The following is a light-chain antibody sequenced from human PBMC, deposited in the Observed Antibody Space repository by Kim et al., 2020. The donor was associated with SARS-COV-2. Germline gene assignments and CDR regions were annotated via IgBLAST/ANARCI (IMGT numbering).Light chain of an antibody. CDR2: YDS. CDR1: NIGSRS. V-gene: IGLV3-21*04. CDR3: QVWDSSSDHRV. J-gene: IGLJ3*02. Sequence: APGKTARITCGGKNIGSRSGHWYQQKPGQAPVLVIYYDSDRPSGIPERFSGSNSGNTATLTSSRVEAGDEADYYCQVWDSSSDHRVFGGGTKVTVL.